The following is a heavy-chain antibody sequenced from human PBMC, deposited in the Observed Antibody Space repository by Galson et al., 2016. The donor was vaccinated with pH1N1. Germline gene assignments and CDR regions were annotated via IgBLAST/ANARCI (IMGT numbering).Heavy chain of an antibody. D-gene: IGHD4-17*01. CDR3: AHSGYGDYVGGIHD. Sequence: PALVKPTQTLTLTCTFSGFSLSTSGVGVGWIRQPPGKALEWLALIYWDDDKRYSPSLKSRLTITKDTSKNQVVLTMTNMDPVDTATYYCAHSGYGDYVGGIHDWGQGTRVTVAS. CDR2: IYWDDDK. J-gene: IGHJ4*02. CDR1: GFSLSTSGVG. V-gene: IGHV2-5*02.